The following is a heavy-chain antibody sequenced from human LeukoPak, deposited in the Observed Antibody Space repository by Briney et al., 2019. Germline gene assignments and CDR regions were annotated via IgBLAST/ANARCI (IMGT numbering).Heavy chain of an antibody. CDR1: GFTFSSYA. CDR3: AREDSTYGDYRLGYFDY. Sequence: PGRSLRLSCAASGFTFSSYAMHWVRQAPGKGLEWVAVISYDGSNKYYADSVKGRFTISRDNSKNTLYLQMNSLRAEDTAVYYCAREDSTYGDYRLGYFDYWGQGTLVTVSS. V-gene: IGHV3-30-3*01. CDR2: ISYDGSNK. D-gene: IGHD4-17*01. J-gene: IGHJ4*02.